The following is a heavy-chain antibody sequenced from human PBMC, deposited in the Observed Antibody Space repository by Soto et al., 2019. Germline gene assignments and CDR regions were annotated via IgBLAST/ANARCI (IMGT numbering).Heavy chain of an antibody. Sequence: EVQLVESGGGLIPPGGSLRLSCAASGFLVNSAYMTWVRQAPGKGLEWLSMINSDGSTLYAESAKARFNISRNNSKNRLNLQMNSLRAEDTAMYYCARSGYSFAWGYWGQGTLVIVSS. V-gene: IGHV3-53*01. J-gene: IGHJ4*02. CDR1: GFLVNSAY. CDR2: INSDGST. D-gene: IGHD5-18*01. CDR3: ARSGYSFAWGY.